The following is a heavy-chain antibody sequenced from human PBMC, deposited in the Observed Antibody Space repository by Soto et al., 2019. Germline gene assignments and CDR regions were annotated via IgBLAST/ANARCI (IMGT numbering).Heavy chain of an antibody. CDR3: AVGSWNHFYFDY. Sequence: QVQLVESGGGVVQPGGSLRLSCTTSGFTFTSYTMHWVRQVPGKGLEWVATFWYDASGQKYADSVKGRFTISRNPSRSTLYLHMDSLRAEDTALYYWAVGSWNHFYFDYWGQEILVTVSS. V-gene: IGHV3-33*01. CDR2: FWYDASGQ. D-gene: IGHD6-13*01. CDR1: GFTFTSYT. J-gene: IGHJ4*02.